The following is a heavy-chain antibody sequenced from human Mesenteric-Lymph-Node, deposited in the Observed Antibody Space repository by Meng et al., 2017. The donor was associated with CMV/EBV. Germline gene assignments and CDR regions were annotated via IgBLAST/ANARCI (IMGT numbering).Heavy chain of an antibody. CDR1: GYTFTTYY. CDR3: ARLREDTLFWSGHYVSWFDP. V-gene: IGHV1-2*02. CDR2: INPNSGDT. J-gene: IGHJ5*02. Sequence: ASVKVSCKASGYTFTTYYVHWVRRAPGQGLEWMGWINPNSGDTNCAQKFQGRVTMTRDTSISTAYMELSRLRSDDTAVYYCARLREDTLFWSGHYVSWFDPWGQGTLVTVSS. D-gene: IGHD3-3*01.